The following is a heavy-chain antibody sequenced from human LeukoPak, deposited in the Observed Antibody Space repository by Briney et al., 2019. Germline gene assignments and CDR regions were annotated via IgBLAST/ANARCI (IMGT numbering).Heavy chain of an antibody. V-gene: IGHV3-33*01. CDR3: ARARTTRGFDY. CDR2: IWYDGSNK. Sequence: GGSMRLSCAASGFIFNSYGIHWVRQAPGKGLEWVAFIWYDGSNKYYADSVKGRFTISRDNSKNTLYLQMNSLRAEDTAVYYCARARTTRGFDYWGQGTLVTVSS. J-gene: IGHJ4*02. D-gene: IGHD4-17*01. CDR1: GFIFNSYG.